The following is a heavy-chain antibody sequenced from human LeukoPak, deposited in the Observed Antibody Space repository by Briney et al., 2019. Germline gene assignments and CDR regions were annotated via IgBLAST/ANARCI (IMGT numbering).Heavy chain of an antibody. CDR2: IYYSGST. Sequence: SETLSLTCTVSGVSISSSSYYWGGIRHPPGKGLEWIGSIYYSGSTYYNPSLKSRVTIPVDTSKNQFSLRLSSVTAADTAVFYCARDPDFWTGYYYFDYWGQGTLVTVSS. CDR1: GVSISSSSYY. V-gene: IGHV4-39*02. J-gene: IGHJ4*02. CDR3: ARDPDFWTGYYYFDY. D-gene: IGHD3/OR15-3a*01.